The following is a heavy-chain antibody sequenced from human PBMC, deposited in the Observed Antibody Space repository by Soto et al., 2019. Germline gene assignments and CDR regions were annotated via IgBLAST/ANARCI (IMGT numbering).Heavy chain of an antibody. CDR1: GGSISSYY. J-gene: IGHJ5*01. CDR3: ARVYYDSSGYYRTRRLYYFDS. V-gene: IGHV4-59*01. D-gene: IGHD3-22*01. Sequence: SETLSLTCTVSGGSISSYYWSWIRQPPGKGLEWIGYIYYSGSTNYNPSLKSRVTISVDTSKNQFSLKLSSVTAADTAVYYCARVYYDSSGYYRTRRLYYFDSWGQGTLVTVSS. CDR2: IYYSGST.